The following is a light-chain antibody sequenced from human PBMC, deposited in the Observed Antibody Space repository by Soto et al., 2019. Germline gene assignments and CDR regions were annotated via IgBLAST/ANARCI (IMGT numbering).Light chain of an antibody. CDR1: QDIRRY. Sequence: DIQMTQSPSSLSPSVGDRVTITCRASQDIRRYLSWYQQKTGTAPKFLIYSASGLHSGVPSRFSGSGSGTDFTLTISSLQPEDFAIYFCQQYNTYPWTFGQGTKVEIK. CDR2: SAS. J-gene: IGKJ1*01. CDR3: QQYNTYPWT. V-gene: IGKV1-39*01.